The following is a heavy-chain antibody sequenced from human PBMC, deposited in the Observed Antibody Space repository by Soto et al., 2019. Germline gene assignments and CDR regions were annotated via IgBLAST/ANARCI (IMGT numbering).Heavy chain of an antibody. D-gene: IGHD5-12*01. V-gene: IGHV4-61*01. CDR1: GGSVSRGSYY. CDR2: IYYSGST. Sequence: SETLSLTCTVSGGSVSRGSYYWSWIRQPPGKGLEWIGYIYYSGSTNYNPSLKSRVTISVDTSKNQFSLKLSSVTAADTAVYYCARDRQIRDGYKDYDYGMDVWGQGTTVTVSS. CDR3: ARDRQIRDGYKDYDYGMDV. J-gene: IGHJ6*02.